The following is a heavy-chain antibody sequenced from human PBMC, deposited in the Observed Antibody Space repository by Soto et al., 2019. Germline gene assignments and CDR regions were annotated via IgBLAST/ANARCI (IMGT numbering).Heavy chain of an antibody. CDR3: ARWGYYDILGGDAFDI. J-gene: IGHJ3*02. Sequence: QVQLVESGGGVVQPGRSLRLSCAASGFTFSSYGMHWVRQAPGKGLERVAVIWYDGSNKHYADSVKGRFTISRDTSKNPLYLHMNSLRAEDTAVYYCARWGYYDILGGDAFDIWGQGTMVTVSS. CDR2: IWYDGSNK. CDR1: GFTFSSYG. D-gene: IGHD3-9*01. V-gene: IGHV3-33*01.